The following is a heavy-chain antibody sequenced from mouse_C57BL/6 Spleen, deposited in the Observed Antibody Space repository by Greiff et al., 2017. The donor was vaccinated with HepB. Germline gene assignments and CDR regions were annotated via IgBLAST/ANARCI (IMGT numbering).Heavy chain of an antibody. Sequence: QVTLKVCGPGILQSSQTLSLTCSFSGFSLSTSGMGVSWIRQPSGKGLEWLAHIYWDDDKRYNPSLKSRLTISKDTSRNQVFLKITSVDTADTATYYCARSLYYDYPFAYWGQGTLVTVSA. CDR3: ARSLYYDYPFAY. D-gene: IGHD2-4*01. V-gene: IGHV8-12*01. CDR2: IYWDDDK. CDR1: GFSLSTSGMG. J-gene: IGHJ3*01.